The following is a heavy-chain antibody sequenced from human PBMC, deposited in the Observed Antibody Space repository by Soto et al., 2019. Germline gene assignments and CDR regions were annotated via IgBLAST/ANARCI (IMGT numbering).Heavy chain of an antibody. CDR2: ISTKSGNT. V-gene: IGHV1-18*01. D-gene: IGHD3-10*02. CDR1: GYSFTSQG. Sequence: QVHLVQSGGEVKEPGASVKVSCKASGYSFTSQGLSWVRQAPGQGLEWMGWISTKSGNTAYAQKLQDRVTLSRDTSATQAYMELRSLTSDDQAIYYCARDRDHVLYFWGQGTMVTVSS. CDR3: ARDRDHVLYF. J-gene: IGHJ3*01.